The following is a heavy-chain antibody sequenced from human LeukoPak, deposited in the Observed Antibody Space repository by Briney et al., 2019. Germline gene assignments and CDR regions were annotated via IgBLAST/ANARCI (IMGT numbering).Heavy chain of an antibody. CDR1: GHTFTSYY. Sequence: GASVKVSSKASGHTFTSYYMHWVRQAPGKGLEWMGIINPSGGSTSYAQKFQGRVTMTRDTSTSTVYMELSSLRSEDTAVYYCARVGSVTRVAGRGYYFDYWGQGTLVTVSS. V-gene: IGHV1-46*01. J-gene: IGHJ4*02. CDR2: INPSGGST. D-gene: IGHD6-19*01. CDR3: ARVGSVTRVAGRGYYFDY.